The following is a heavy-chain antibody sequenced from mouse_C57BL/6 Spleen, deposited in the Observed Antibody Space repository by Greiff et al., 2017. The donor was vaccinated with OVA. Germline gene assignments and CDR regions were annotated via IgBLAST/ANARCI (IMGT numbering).Heavy chain of an antibody. Sequence: QVQLQQSGAELVKPGASVKMSCKASGYTFTSYWITWVKQRPGQGLEWIGDIYPGSGSTNYNEKFKSKATLTVDTSSSTAYMQLSSLTSEDSAVYYCARPHSFYAMDYWGQGTSVTVSS. CDR2: IYPGSGST. CDR1: GYTFTSYW. V-gene: IGHV1-55*01. CDR3: ARPHSFYAMDY. J-gene: IGHJ4*01.